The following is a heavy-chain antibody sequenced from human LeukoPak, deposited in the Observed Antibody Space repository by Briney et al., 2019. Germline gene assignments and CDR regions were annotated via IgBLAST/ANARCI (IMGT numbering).Heavy chain of an antibody. Sequence: GGSLRLSCVASGFTVSDHYIDWARQAPGKGLEWVGRNRDKSKSYTTDYAASVRGRFTISRDDSKNSLYLQMYSLKTEDTAVYFCTRPSYYDSRGYSTNGFDIWGQGTMVTVSS. D-gene: IGHD3-22*01. CDR2: NRDKSKSYTT. CDR3: TRPSYYDSRGYSTNGFDI. CDR1: GFTVSDHY. V-gene: IGHV3-72*01. J-gene: IGHJ3*02.